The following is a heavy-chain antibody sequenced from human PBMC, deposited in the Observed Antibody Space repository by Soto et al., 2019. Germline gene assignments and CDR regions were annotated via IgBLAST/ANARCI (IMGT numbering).Heavy chain of an antibody. CDR1: GGTFGSNA. CDR3: AREGYTFGPGAVRGAFDI. Sequence: QVQLVQSETEVRKPGSSVKVSCRASGGTFGSNAISWVRQAPGQGLEWMGNIIPIFGTTKNAQNLQGRVTITADESTNTAYMERSSLRSEDTAIYFCAREGYTFGPGAVRGAFDIWAKGHWSPSLQ. V-gene: IGHV1-69*15. CDR2: IIPIFGTT. D-gene: IGHD1-1*01. J-gene: IGHJ3*02.